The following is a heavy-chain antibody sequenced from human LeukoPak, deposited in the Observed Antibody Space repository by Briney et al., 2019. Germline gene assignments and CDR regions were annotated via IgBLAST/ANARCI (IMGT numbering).Heavy chain of an antibody. D-gene: IGHD1-26*01. CDR1: AVTLISYG. V-gene: IGHV3-7*01. CDR3: ARVGATTFSFDY. CDR2: IKQDGSEK. Sequence: LIFFCSAAAVTLISYGMHWVRQAPGQGLELVANIKQDGSEKYYVDSVKGRFTISRDNAKNSLYLQMNSLRAEDTAVYYCARVGATTFSFDYWGQGTLVTVSS. J-gene: IGHJ4*02.